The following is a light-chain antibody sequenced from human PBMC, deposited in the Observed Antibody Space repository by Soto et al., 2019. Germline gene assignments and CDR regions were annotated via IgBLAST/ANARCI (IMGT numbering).Light chain of an antibody. CDR1: TSKIGANP. J-gene: IGLJ2*01. Sequence: QSVLTQPPSASGTPGQRVTISFSGSTSKIGANPINWYQQLPGTAPKLLIINNDQRPSGVPDRFSASKSGTSASLAISGLQSEDEADYYCEAWDDSLYGAVLGGGTKLTVL. CDR3: EAWDDSLYGAV. V-gene: IGLV1-44*01. CDR2: NND.